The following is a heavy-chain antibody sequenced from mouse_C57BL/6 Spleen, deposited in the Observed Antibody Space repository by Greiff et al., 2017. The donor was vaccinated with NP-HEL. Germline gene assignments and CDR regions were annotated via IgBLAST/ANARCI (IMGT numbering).Heavy chain of an antibody. CDR2: IDPETGGT. Sequence: QLQQSGAELVRPGASVTLSCKASGYTFTDYEMHWVKQTPVHGLEWIGAIDPETGGTAYNQKFKGKAILTADKSSSTAYMELRSLTSEDSAVYYCTRSKWEGETYYFDYWGQGTTLTVSS. V-gene: IGHV1-15*01. CDR3: TRSKWEGETYYFDY. J-gene: IGHJ2*01. CDR1: GYTFTDYE. D-gene: IGHD1-3*01.